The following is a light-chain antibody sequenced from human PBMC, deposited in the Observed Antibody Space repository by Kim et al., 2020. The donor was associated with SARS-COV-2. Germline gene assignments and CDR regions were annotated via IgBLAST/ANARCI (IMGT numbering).Light chain of an antibody. CDR3: QAWNINTVV. J-gene: IGLJ2*01. Sequence: SESPGQTASITGSRDRLGDKYTGWYQQKAGQSPILVIYKDTKQRVGIPERFAGSNSGNTATLTISGTQAMNEADYFCQAWNINTVVFGDGTQLTVL. CDR2: KDT. V-gene: IGLV3-1*01. CDR1: RLGDKY.